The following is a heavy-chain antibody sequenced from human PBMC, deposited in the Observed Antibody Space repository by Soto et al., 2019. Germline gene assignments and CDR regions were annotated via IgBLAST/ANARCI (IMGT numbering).Heavy chain of an antibody. Sequence: QVQLVESGGGVVQPGRSLRLSCAASGFTFSDFAMHWVRQAPGKGLEWVAFISYDGSVKYYADPVKDRFTISRDSSKNTLYLQMNSLRAEDTAVFYCAKERTGFYIDYWGQGTLVTVSS. J-gene: IGHJ4*02. CDR3: AKERTGFYIDY. V-gene: IGHV3-30*18. CDR2: ISYDGSVK. CDR1: GFTFSDFA. D-gene: IGHD3-9*01.